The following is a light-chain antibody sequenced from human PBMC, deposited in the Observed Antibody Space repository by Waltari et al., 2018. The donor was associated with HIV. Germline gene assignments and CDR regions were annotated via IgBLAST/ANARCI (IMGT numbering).Light chain of an antibody. J-gene: IGLJ3*02. CDR3: AAWDDSLEGIWV. Sequence: QSVLTQSSSASGTPGQRVTISCSGSTSNIVRNYVYWYQQLPGTAPKLLIYRNNQRPSGVPDRFSGSKSGTSASLAISWLRSEDEADYYCAAWDDSLEGIWVLGGGTKLTVL. CDR2: RNN. V-gene: IGLV1-47*01. CDR1: TSNIVRNY.